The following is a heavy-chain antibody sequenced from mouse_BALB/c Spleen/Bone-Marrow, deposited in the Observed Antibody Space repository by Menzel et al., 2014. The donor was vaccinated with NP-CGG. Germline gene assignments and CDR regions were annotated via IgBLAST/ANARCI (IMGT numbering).Heavy chain of an antibody. Sequence: LVKTGASVKISCKASGYSFTGYYMHWVKQSHGKSLEWIGYISCYNGATSHNQKFKGKATFTVDTPSSTAYMQFNSLTSEDSAAYYCARGDPTAAHCYFDVCGARNTDAVSS. CDR3: ARGDPTAAHCYFDV. CDR2: ISCYNGAT. CDR1: GYSFTGYY. V-gene: IGHV1S34*01. J-gene: IGHJ1*01. D-gene: IGHD1-2*01.